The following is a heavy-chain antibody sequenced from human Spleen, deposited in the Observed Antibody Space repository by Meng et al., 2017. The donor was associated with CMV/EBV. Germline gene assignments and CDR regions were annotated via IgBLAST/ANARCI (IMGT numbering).Heavy chain of an antibody. D-gene: IGHD6-13*01. CDR3: ASLNQQVVSFDF. J-gene: IGHJ4*02. Sequence: TGAIYGGSVSGYYWGWIRQSPEKGLEWIRNISHSGFAEYNPSLKSRVTISVDRSKNQFSLKLTSVTAADTAMYYCASLNQQVVSFDFWGQGTLVTVSS. CDR1: GGSVSGYY. V-gene: IGHV4-34*01. CDR2: ISHSGFA.